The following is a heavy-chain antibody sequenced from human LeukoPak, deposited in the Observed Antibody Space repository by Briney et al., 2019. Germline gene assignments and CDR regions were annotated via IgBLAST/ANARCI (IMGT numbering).Heavy chain of an antibody. J-gene: IGHJ4*02. CDR2: INPSGGST. Sequence: ASVKLSCKPSGYTFTSYYMHWVRQAPGQGLEWKGIINPSGGSTSYGQEFQGRVTMTRDTSTSTVYMELSSLKSEDTAVYYCASEISGFRDYGGQGTVVSVS. D-gene: IGHD3-10*01. CDR1: GYTFTSYY. V-gene: IGHV1-46*01. CDR3: ASEISGFRDY.